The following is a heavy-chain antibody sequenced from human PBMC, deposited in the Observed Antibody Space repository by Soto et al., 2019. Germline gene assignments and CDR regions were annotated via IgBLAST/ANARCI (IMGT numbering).Heavy chain of an antibody. CDR3: AKVTRDDAFDI. V-gene: IGHV3-30*02. Sequence: GGSLRLSCAASGFTFSSYGMHWVRQAPGKGLEWVAVIWYDGSNKYYADSVKGRFTISRDNSKNTLYLQMNSLRAEDTAVYYCAKVTRDDAFDIWGQGTMVTVSS. CDR1: GFTFSSYG. J-gene: IGHJ3*02. D-gene: IGHD3-10*01. CDR2: IWYDGSNK.